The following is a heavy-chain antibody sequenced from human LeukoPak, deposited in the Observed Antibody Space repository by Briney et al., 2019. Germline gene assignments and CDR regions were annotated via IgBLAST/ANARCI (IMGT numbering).Heavy chain of an antibody. Sequence: SETLSLTCAVSGASISSSSYYWGWFRQPPGKGLEWIGSIYYSGSTYYNPSLKSRVTISADTSKNQFSLKLSSVTAADTAVYYCARLWRAAIDYGGQGTLVTVSS. D-gene: IGHD1-1*01. CDR2: IYYSGST. CDR1: GASISSSSYY. CDR3: ARLWRAAIDY. J-gene: IGHJ4*02. V-gene: IGHV4-39*01.